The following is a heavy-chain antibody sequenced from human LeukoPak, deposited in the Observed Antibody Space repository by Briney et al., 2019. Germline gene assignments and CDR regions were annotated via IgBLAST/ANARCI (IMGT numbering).Heavy chain of an antibody. CDR1: GFIFSSYA. J-gene: IGHJ1*01. D-gene: IGHD6-13*01. V-gene: IGHV3-30-3*01. Sequence: GGSLRLSCAASGFIFSSYAVHWVRQAPGKGLEWVAVISHDGTNIQYADSVKGRFTISRDNSKNTLYLQMNSLRAEDTAVYYCARGESIAAAGTQYFQHWGQGTLVTVSS. CDR3: ARGESIAAAGTQYFQH. CDR2: ISHDGTNI.